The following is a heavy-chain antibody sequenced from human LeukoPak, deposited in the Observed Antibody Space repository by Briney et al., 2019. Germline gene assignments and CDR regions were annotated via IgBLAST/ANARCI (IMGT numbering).Heavy chain of an antibody. D-gene: IGHD2-2*01. J-gene: IGHJ4*02. CDR2: INYEGGGT. Sequence: GGSLRLSCVASGFTFSTYWMHWVRQAPGKGLVWVSRINYEGGGTNYADSVKGRFTISRDNAKNTLYLQMNSLRAEDTAVYYCAHGSMYQLDYWGQGTLVTVSS. CDR1: GFTFSTYW. V-gene: IGHV3-74*01. CDR3: AHGSMYQLDY.